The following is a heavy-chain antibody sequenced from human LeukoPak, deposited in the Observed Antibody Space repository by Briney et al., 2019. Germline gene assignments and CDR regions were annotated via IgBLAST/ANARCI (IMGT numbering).Heavy chain of an antibody. V-gene: IGHV3-23*01. J-gene: IGHJ4*02. CDR1: AFTFNTYA. D-gene: IGHD3-10*01. Sequence: GGSLRLSCAVSAFTFNTYAMTWVRQAPGKGLEWVSAIGGSGTDIYYADSVKGRFTISRDNSKNTLYLQMNSLRAEDTAIYYCAKDQLLGWGQGTQVTVSS. CDR2: IGGSGTDI. CDR3: AKDQLLG.